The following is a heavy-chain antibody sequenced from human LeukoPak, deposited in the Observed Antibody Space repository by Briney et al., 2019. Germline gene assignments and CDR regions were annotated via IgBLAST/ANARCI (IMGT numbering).Heavy chain of an antibody. Sequence: SETLSPTCAVYGGSFSGYYWSWIRQPPGKGLEWIGEINHSGSTNYNPSLKSRVTISVDTSKNQFSLKLSSVTAADTAVYYCARGHPRPYCSSTSCSLGYSSSWYGYWGQGTLVTVSS. CDR2: INHSGST. D-gene: IGHD2-2*01. J-gene: IGHJ4*02. CDR3: ARGHPRPYCSSTSCSLGYSSSWYGY. CDR1: GGSFSGYY. V-gene: IGHV4-34*01.